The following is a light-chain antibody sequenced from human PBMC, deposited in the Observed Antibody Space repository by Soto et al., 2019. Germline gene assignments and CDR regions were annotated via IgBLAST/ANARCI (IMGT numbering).Light chain of an antibody. CDR2: LGS. Sequence: DIVLTQSPVSLPVTPGEPASISCTSSQSLRYRNGHNYFYWYQQKAVQSPQLXXXLGSKRASGVPDRFSGSGSGTVFTLEISSVEDEDVGSHYCMQALETHPFTFGQGTRLEIK. CDR3: MQALETHPFT. CDR1: QSLRYRNGHNY. J-gene: IGKJ5*01. V-gene: IGKV2-28*01.